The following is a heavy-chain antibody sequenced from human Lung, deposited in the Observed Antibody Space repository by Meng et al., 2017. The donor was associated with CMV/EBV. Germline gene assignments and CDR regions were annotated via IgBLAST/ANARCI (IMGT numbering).Heavy chain of an antibody. CDR1: GGXVSSGSYY. CDR2: IYYSGST. Sequence: SXTXSLXSTVSGGXVSSGSYYRSWIRQPPGKGLEWIGYIYYSGSTNYNPSLKSRVTIPVDTSKNQSSLKLSSVTAADTAVYYCARNYGWGAVTRYYYYGMDVWXQGTTVTVSS. J-gene: IGHJ6*02. V-gene: IGHV4-61*01. D-gene: IGHD3-16*01. CDR3: ARNYGWGAVTRYYYYGMDV.